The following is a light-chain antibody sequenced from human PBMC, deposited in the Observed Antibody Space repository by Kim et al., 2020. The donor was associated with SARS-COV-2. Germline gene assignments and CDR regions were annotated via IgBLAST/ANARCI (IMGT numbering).Light chain of an antibody. Sequence: SYELTQPPSVSVSPGQTASITCSGDKLGDKYACWYQQKPGQSPVLVIYQDRKRPSGIPERFSGSNFGNTATLTISWTQAMDEADYYCQAWDRRSASVVLGGGTQVT. CDR2: QDR. J-gene: IGLJ2*01. CDR1: KLGDKY. CDR3: QAWDRRSASVV. V-gene: IGLV3-1*01.